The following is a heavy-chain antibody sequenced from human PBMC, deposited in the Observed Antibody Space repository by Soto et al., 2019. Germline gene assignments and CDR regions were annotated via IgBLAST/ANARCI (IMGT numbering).Heavy chain of an antibody. V-gene: IGHV3-7*03. Sequence: GGSLRLSCAASGFTFSNYWMSWVRQAPGKRLEWVANIKEDGSEKYYVDSVKGRFTISRDNAKNSLFLQMNSLRAEDTAVYYCATDLYQLPTMKHYYYCMDVWGQGTTVTVSS. CDR3: ATDLYQLPTMKHYYYCMDV. D-gene: IGHD2-2*01. J-gene: IGHJ6*02. CDR2: IKEDGSEK. CDR1: GFTFSNYW.